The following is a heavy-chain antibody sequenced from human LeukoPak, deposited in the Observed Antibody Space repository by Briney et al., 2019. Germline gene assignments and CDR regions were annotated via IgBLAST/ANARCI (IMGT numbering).Heavy chain of an antibody. V-gene: IGHV3-7*01. CDR3: ATYSSLNRREFQY. CDR1: GFTFSNYW. D-gene: IGHD3-22*01. Sequence: GGSLRLSCAASGFTFSNYWMSWVRQAPGKGLQWVANIKTDGSEKYYVDSVKGRFTISRDNAKNSLYLQINSLRAEDTAVYYCATYSSLNRREFQYWGQGTLLTVSS. J-gene: IGHJ1*01. CDR2: IKTDGSEK.